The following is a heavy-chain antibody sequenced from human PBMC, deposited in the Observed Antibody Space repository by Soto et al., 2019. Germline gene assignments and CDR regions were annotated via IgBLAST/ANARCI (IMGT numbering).Heavy chain of an antibody. D-gene: IGHD6-19*01. CDR2: IYYSGNT. CDR1: GGSISSSSYY. CDR3: ARHVAGYSSGLDY. J-gene: IGHJ4*02. V-gene: IGHV4-39*01. Sequence: QLQLQESGPGLVKPSETLSLTCTVSGGSISSSSYYWGWIRQPPGKGLEWIGSIYYSGNTYYNPSLKSRVTLSVDTSKNQFSLKVSSVTAADTAVYYCARHVAGYSSGLDYWGQGTLVTVSS.